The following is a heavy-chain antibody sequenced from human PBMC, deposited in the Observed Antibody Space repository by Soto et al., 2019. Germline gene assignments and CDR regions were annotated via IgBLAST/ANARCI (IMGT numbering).Heavy chain of an antibody. J-gene: IGHJ6*02. V-gene: IGHV3-30*18. D-gene: IGHD6-6*01. Sequence: QVKLVESGGGVVQPGRSLRLSCAASGFTFSSYGMHWVRQAPGKGLEWVADISYDGSNKYYADSVKGRFTISRATSKIMQYLQMHSLRAEDTAVYSCPKVRPARPKRPIRGVNDYYYCMDVCGQGTTVTFAS. CDR3: PKVRPARPKRPIRGVNDYYYCMDV. CDR2: ISYDGSNK. CDR1: GFTFSSYG.